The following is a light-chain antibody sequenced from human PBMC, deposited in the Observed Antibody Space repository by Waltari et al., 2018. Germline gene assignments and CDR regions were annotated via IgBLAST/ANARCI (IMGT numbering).Light chain of an antibody. CDR3: QQRSRGLT. J-gene: IGKJ4*01. Sequence: EIVLTQSPATLSLSPGERATLSCRASQSVTNYLAWYQQKPGQAPRLLIYDASNRATGIPARFSGSGSGTDLTLTISSLEPEDFAVYYCQQRSRGLTFGGGTKVEIK. CDR1: QSVTNY. CDR2: DAS. V-gene: IGKV3-11*01.